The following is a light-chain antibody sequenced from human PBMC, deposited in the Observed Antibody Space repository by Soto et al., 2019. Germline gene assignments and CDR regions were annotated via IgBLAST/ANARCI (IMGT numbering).Light chain of an antibody. CDR3: QKYNSYST. CDR1: QGISSW. J-gene: IGKJ1*01. CDR2: DAS. Sequence: DIQMTQSPSTLSASVGDRVTITCRASQGISSWLAWYQQKPGKAPKLLIYDASFLESGVPSRFSGSGSGTEFTLTISSLQPDDFATYYCQKYNSYSTFGQGTKVQIK. V-gene: IGKV1-5*01.